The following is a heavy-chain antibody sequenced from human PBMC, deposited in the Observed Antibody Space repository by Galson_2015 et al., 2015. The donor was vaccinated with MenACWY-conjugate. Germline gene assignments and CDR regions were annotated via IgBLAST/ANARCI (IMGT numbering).Heavy chain of an antibody. V-gene: IGHV3-23*01. CDR3: AKQLSTVTTESSWHWYFDI. J-gene: IGHJ2*01. CDR1: GFTFSTYA. CDR2: ISGSGRTT. Sequence: SLRLSCAASGFTFSTYAMSWVRQAPGKGLEWVSSISGSGRTTYYADSVMGRFTISRDNSKNTLYLQMNSLRAEDTAVYYCAKQLSTVTTESSWHWYFDISGRSTLVPVSS. D-gene: IGHD4-17*01.